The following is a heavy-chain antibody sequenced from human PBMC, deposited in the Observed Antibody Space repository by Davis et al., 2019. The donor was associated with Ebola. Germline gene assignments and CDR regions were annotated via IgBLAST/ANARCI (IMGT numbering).Heavy chain of an antibody. CDR1: GYTFTSYG. CDR2: INAGNGNT. CDR3: ARVWGRGVLPYFDY. V-gene: IGHV1-3*01. J-gene: IGHJ4*02. D-gene: IGHD3-10*01. Sequence: ASVKVSCKASGYTFTSYGISWVRQAPGQGLEWMGWINAGNGNTKYSQKFQGRVTITRDPSASTAYMELSSLRSEDTAVYYCARVWGRGVLPYFDYWGQGTLVTVSS.